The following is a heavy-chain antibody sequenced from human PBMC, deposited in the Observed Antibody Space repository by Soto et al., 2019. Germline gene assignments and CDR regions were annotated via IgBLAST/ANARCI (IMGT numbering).Heavy chain of an antibody. V-gene: IGHV3-23*01. CDR1: GFTFSSYA. CDR2: ISGSGGTT. J-gene: IGHJ4*02. D-gene: IGHD3-10*01. CDR3: ASGMVRGVIPPRSYFDY. Sequence: PGGSLRLSCAVSGFTFSSYAMSWVRQAPGKGLEWVSAISGSGGTTYYADSVKGRFTISRDNSKNTLYLQMNSLRSEDTAVYYCASGMVRGVIPPRSYFDYWGQGTLVTVS.